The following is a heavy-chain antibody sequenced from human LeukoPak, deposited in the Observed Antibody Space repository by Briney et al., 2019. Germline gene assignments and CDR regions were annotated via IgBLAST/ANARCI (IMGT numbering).Heavy chain of an antibody. CDR2: ISSSSSYI. CDR1: GFTFSSYS. D-gene: IGHD6-19*01. CDR3: ARDQIAVAGKGNFQH. J-gene: IGHJ1*01. Sequence: PGGSLRLSCAASGFTFSSYSMNWVRQAPGKGLEWVSSISSSSSYIYYADSVKGRFTIPRDNAKNSLYLQMNSLRAEDTAVYYCARDQIAVAGKGNFQHWGEGTLVTVSS. V-gene: IGHV3-21*01.